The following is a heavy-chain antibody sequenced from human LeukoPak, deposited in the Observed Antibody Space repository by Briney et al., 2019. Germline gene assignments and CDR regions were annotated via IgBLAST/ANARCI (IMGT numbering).Heavy chain of an antibody. CDR3: AKLNLGEMAYFDS. Sequence: GGSLRLSCEASGFIFGSYVMGWVRQAPGKGLEWVSSISVGGGDTFTADSVKGRFTITRENSKNTLYLQMMGLRVEDTAIYYCAKLNLGEMAYFDSWGLGILVTVSS. D-gene: IGHD2-21*01. J-gene: IGHJ4*02. V-gene: IGHV3-23*01. CDR1: GFIFGSYV. CDR2: ISVGGGDT.